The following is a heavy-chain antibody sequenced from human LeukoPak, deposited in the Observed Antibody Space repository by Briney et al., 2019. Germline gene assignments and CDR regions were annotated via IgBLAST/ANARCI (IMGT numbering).Heavy chain of an antibody. D-gene: IGHD3-16*02. Sequence: GGSLRLSCAASGFTFSSYGMHWVRQAPGKGLEWVAVISYDGSNKYYADSVKGRFTISRDNSKNTLYLQMNSLRAEDTAVYYCAKDQGPYDYVRGSYRSARGNWFDPWGQGTLVTVSS. V-gene: IGHV3-30*18. CDR2: ISYDGSNK. J-gene: IGHJ5*02. CDR3: AKDQGPYDYVRGSYRSARGNWFDP. CDR1: GFTFSSYG.